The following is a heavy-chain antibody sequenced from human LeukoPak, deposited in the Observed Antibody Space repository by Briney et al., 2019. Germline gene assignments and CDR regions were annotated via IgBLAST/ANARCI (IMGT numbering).Heavy chain of an antibody. V-gene: IGHV3-15*01. D-gene: IGHD1-1*01. Sequence: PGGSLRLSCAASGFTFINAWMTWVRQAPGKGLEWVGHIKSITDGGTTDFAAPVKGRFTISRDDLKNTLYLQMNSLKTEDTAVYFCTTGKDFYNYYFYYYMDVWGKGTTVTVS. CDR2: IKSITDGGTT. J-gene: IGHJ6*03. CDR1: GFTFINAW. CDR3: TTGKDFYNYYFYYYMDV.